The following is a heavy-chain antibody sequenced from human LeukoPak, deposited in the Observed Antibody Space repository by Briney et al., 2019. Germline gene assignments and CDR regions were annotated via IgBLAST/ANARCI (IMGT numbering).Heavy chain of an antibody. D-gene: IGHD2-2*01. CDR3: AKEGSMGPYYFDY. CDR1: GFTFSSYE. J-gene: IGHJ4*02. Sequence: GGSLRLSCAASGFTFSSYEMNWVRQAPGKGLEWVSYISSSGSTIYYADSVKGRFTISRDNSKNTLYLQMNSLRAEDTAVYYCAKEGSMGPYYFDYWGQGTLVTVSS. V-gene: IGHV3-48*03. CDR2: ISSSGSTI.